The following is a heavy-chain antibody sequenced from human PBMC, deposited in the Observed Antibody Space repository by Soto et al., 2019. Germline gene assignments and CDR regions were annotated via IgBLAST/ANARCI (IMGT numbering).Heavy chain of an antibody. J-gene: IGHJ5*02. D-gene: IGHD2-21*02. CDR2: ISAFNGNT. CDR3: TRDRRRVPTAS. CDR1: GYNFIDYG. V-gene: IGHV1-18*01. Sequence: QVQLVQSGAEVKKPGASVKVSCKASGYNFIDYGITWVRQAPGQGLEWMGWISAFNGNTNYGQKLQGRVTMPTDTSTSTAYMELRSLRSDDTAVYYCTRDRRRVPTASWGQGTLVTVSS.